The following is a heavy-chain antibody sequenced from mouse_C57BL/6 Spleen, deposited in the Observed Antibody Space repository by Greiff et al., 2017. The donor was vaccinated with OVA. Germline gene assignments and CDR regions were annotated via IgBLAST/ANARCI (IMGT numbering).Heavy chain of an antibody. D-gene: IGHD2-4*01. V-gene: IGHV1-62-2*01. CDR1: GYTFTEYT. Sequence: QVQLKESGAELVKPGASVKLSCKASGYTFTEYTIHWVKQRSGQGLEWIGWFYPGSGSIKYNEKFKDKATLTADKSSSTVYMELSRLTSEDSAVYFCARHGGYYDYDPYYFDYWGQGTTLTVSS. CDR3: ARHGGYYDYDPYYFDY. J-gene: IGHJ2*01. CDR2: FYPGSGSI.